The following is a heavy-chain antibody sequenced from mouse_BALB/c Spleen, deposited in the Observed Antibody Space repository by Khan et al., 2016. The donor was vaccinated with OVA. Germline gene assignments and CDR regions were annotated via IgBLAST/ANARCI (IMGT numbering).Heavy chain of an antibody. CDR3: TRSGYGSLAY. V-gene: IGHV1S81*02. D-gene: IGHD2-2*01. CDR1: GYTFISYY. J-gene: IGHJ3*01. CDR2: INPSNGGS. Sequence: QVQLQQSGAELVKPGTSVKLSCKGSGYTFISYYLYWVKERPGQGLEWIGEINPSNGGSNFNEKFKSKATLTVDKSSSTAYMQLSSLTSEDSAVYYCTRSGYGSLAYWGQGTLVTVSA.